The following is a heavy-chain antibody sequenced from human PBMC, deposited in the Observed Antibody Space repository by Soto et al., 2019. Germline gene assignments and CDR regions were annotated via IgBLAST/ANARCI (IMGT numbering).Heavy chain of an antibody. Sequence: PSETLSLTCNVSGASVSHGYWSWIRQPPGKGLEWIGFMYFGGSFNYNPSLTSRATISVETSKNQFSMKLTSVTASDTAVYYCARSYYDSTGFAVDQWRQGTLVTVSS. CDR2: MYFGGSF. CDR3: ARSYYDSTGFAVDQ. J-gene: IGHJ5*02. D-gene: IGHD3-22*01. V-gene: IGHV4-59*02. CDR1: GASVSHGY.